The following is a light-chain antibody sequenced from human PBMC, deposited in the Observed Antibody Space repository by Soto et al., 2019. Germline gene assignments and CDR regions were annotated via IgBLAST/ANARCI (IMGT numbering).Light chain of an antibody. CDR1: RSNVGSNS. J-gene: IGLJ3*02. Sequence: QSVLTQPPSASGTPGQRVTISCSGSRSNVGSNSVNWYQQLPGTAPKLLIYSNNQRPSGVPDRFSGSKSGTSASLAISGLQLEDEADYYCAAWDDSLNAWVFGGGTKLTVL. CDR2: SNN. V-gene: IGLV1-44*01. CDR3: AAWDDSLNAWV.